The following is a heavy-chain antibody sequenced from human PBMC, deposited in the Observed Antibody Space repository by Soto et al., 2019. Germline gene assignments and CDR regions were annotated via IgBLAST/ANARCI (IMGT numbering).Heavy chain of an antibody. CDR1: GFTFSSYG. D-gene: IGHD3-10*01. CDR3: AKDGELFHMVRRVSYFDY. V-gene: IGHV3-30*18. CDR2: ISYDGSNK. J-gene: IGHJ4*02. Sequence: GGSLRLSCAASGFTFSSYGMHWVRQAPGKGLEWVAVISYDGSNKYYADSVKGRFTISRDNSKNTLYLQMNSLRAEDTAVYYCAKDGELFHMVRRVSYFDYWGQGTLVTVSS.